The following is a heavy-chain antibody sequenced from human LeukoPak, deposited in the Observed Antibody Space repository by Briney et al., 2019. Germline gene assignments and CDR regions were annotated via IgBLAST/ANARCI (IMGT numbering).Heavy chain of an antibody. V-gene: IGHV3-9*01. D-gene: IGHD3-22*01. CDR1: GFTFDDYA. CDR2: ISWNSGSI. Sequence: GGSLRLSCAASGFTFDDYAMHWVRQAPGKGPEWVSGISWNSGSIGYADSVKGRFTISRDNAKNSLYLQMNSLRAEDTALYYCAKDATYYYDSSGYLDYWGQGTLVTVSS. CDR3: AKDATYYYDSSGYLDY. J-gene: IGHJ4*02.